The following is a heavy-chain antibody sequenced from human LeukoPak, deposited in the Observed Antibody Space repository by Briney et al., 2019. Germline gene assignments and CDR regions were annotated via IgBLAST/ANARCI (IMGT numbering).Heavy chain of an antibody. CDR2: IRYDGSNK. CDR3: AKDRGYYGSGSYYRSQYFQH. Sequence: GGSLRLSCAASGFTFSSYGMHWVPQAPGKGLEWVAFIRYDGSNKYYADSVKGRFTISRDNSKNTLYLQMNSLRAEDTAVYYCAKDRGYYGSGSYYRSQYFQHWGQGTLVTVSS. J-gene: IGHJ1*01. CDR1: GFTFSSYG. D-gene: IGHD3-10*01. V-gene: IGHV3-30*02.